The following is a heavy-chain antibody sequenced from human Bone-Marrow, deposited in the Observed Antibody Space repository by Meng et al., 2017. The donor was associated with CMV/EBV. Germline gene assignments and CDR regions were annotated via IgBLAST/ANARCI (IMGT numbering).Heavy chain of an antibody. V-gene: IGHV3-21*01. CDR3: AKDELTIFGVVISDYYYGMDV. CDR1: GFTFSSYS. D-gene: IGHD3-3*01. Sequence: GESLKISCAASGFTFSSYSMNWVRQAPGKGLEWVSSISSSSSYIYYADSVKGRFTISRDNSKNTLYLQMNSLRAEDTAVYYCAKDELTIFGVVISDYYYGMDVWGQGTTVTVSS. CDR2: ISSSSSYI. J-gene: IGHJ6*02.